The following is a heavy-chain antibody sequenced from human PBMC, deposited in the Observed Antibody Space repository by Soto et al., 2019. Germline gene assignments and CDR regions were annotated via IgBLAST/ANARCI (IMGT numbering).Heavy chain of an antibody. D-gene: IGHD3-3*01. J-gene: IGHJ5*02. V-gene: IGHV3-23*01. CDR2: ISGSGGST. Sequence: GGSLRLSCAASGFTFSSYAMSWVRQAPGKGLEWVSAISGSGGSTYYADSVKGRFTISRDNSKNTLYLQMNSLRAEDTAVYYCAKDLPDFWSGFTGDWFDPWGQGTLVTVSS. CDR3: AKDLPDFWSGFTGDWFDP. CDR1: GFTFSSYA.